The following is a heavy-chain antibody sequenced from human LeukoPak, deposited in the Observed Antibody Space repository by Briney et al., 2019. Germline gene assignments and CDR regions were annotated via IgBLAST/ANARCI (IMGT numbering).Heavy chain of an antibody. Sequence: GGSLRLSCVASGFTFSSYNMNWVRQAPGKGLEWVSSISSGSGYMYYADSVKGRFTISRDNAKNSLYLQMNSLKAEDTAVYYCAGAGLYSGSGLDYWGPGTLVTVSS. CDR3: AGAGLYSGSGLDY. V-gene: IGHV3-21*01. J-gene: IGHJ4*02. D-gene: IGHD5-12*01. CDR2: ISSGSGYM. CDR1: GFTFSSYN.